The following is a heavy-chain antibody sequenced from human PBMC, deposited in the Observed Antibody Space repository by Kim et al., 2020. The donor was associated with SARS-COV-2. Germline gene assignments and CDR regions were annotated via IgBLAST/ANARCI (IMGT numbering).Heavy chain of an antibody. D-gene: IGHD4-17*01. Sequence: GTFYAESGKGRFTISRDNSKDTLYLQRNSLGAEDTAVYYCARDYGDWFFDYWGQGTLVTVSA. CDR2: GT. CDR3: ARDYGDWFFDY. J-gene: IGHJ4*02. V-gene: IGHV3-66*01.